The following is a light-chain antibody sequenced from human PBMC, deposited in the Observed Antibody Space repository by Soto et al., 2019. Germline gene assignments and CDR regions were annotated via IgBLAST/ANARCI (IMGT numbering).Light chain of an antibody. J-gene: IGKJ5*01. Sequence: EIVMTQSPATLSVSPGERATLSCRASQSVTSNLAWYQQKPGQAPRLLIYGASSRATGIPARFSGSGSGTEFTLTISSLQSEDFAVYYCQKYNNCPPTIGQGTRMEIK. CDR3: QKYNNCPPT. V-gene: IGKV3-15*01. CDR2: GAS. CDR1: QSVTSN.